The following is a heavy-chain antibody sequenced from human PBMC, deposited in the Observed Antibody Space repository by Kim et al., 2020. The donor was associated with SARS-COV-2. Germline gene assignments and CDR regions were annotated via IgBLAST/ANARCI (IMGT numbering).Heavy chain of an antibody. CDR2: ISYDGSNK. CDR3: ANLLGFPQWLVPLHDY. V-gene: IGHV3-30*18. CDR1: GFTFSSYG. J-gene: IGHJ4*01. Sequence: GGSLRLSCAASGFTFSSYGMHWVRQAPGKGLEWVAVISYDGSNKYYADSVKGRFTISRDNSKNTLYLQMNSLRAEDTAVYYCANLLGFPQWLVPLHDYWG. D-gene: IGHD6-19*01.